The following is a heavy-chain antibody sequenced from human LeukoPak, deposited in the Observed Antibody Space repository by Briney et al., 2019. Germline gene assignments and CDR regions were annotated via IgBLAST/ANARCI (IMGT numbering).Heavy chain of an antibody. CDR2: IWYDGSNK. D-gene: IGHD3-22*01. V-gene: IGHV3-33*06. Sequence: GGSLRLSCAASGFTSSSYGMHWVRQAPGKGLEWVAVIWYDGSNKYYADSVKGRFTISRDNSKNTLYLQMNSLRAEDTAVYYCAKAKRPYYYDSSGPPSPWGQGTLVTVSS. J-gene: IGHJ5*02. CDR1: GFTSSSYG. CDR3: AKAKRPYYYDSSGPPSP.